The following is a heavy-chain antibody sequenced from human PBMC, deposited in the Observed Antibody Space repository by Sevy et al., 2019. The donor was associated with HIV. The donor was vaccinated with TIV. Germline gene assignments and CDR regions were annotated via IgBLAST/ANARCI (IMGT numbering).Heavy chain of an antibody. J-gene: IGHJ4*02. CDR3: ARVRGYCTNGVCLDY. D-gene: IGHD2-8*01. CDR1: GYTFTSYG. V-gene: IGHV1-18*01. CDR2: ISAYNGNT. Sequence: ASVKVSCKASGYTFTSYGISWVRQVPGQGLAWMGWISAYNGNTNYAQKLQGRVTMTTDTSTSTAYMELRSLRSDDTAVYYCARVRGYCTNGVCLDYWGQGTLVTVSS.